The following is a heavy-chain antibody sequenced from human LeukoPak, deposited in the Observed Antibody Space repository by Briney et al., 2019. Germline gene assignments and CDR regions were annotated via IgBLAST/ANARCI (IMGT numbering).Heavy chain of an antibody. CDR1: GGSISSYY. J-gene: IGHJ4*02. Sequence: SETLSLTCTVAGGSISSYYWSWIRQPPGKGLEWIGYISYSGITNYNPSLKSRVTISVDTSKNQFSLKLSSVTAADTAVYYCARNTYGYAGFDYWGQGTLDTVSS. CDR2: ISYSGIT. V-gene: IGHV4-59*01. D-gene: IGHD5-18*01. CDR3: ARNTYGYAGFDY.